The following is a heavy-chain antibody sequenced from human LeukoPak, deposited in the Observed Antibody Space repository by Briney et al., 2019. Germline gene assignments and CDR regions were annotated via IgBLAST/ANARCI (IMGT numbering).Heavy chain of an antibody. CDR1: GFTLTYYV. D-gene: IGHD4-23*01. CDR2: TSYDGNKK. CDR3: ARSSYDYGGIEGPFDY. V-gene: IGHV3-30*15. Sequence: GGSLRLSCAASGFTLTYYVMHWVRQAPGKGLEWVAVTSYDGNKKYYADSVKGRFTISRDSSKNTLYLQMSSLRAKDTAVYYCARSSYDYGGIEGPFDYWGQGTLVTVSS. J-gene: IGHJ4*02.